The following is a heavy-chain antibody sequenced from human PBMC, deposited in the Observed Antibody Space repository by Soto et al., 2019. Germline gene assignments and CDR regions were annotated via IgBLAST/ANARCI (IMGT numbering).Heavy chain of an antibody. J-gene: IGHJ1*01. CDR2: VNPSGGST. CDR1: GYIFTAYS. V-gene: IGHV1-46*01. CDR3: ARDQHCSHAISYSEYFQS. D-gene: IGHD3-3*02. Sequence: ASVKVSCKASGYIFTAYSMHWVRQAPGQGLEWMGVVNPSGGSTNYAQKFQGRITMTRDTSTSTVYMDLSSLTSEDTAVYYCARDQHCSHAISYSEYFQSWGQGTLVTVSS.